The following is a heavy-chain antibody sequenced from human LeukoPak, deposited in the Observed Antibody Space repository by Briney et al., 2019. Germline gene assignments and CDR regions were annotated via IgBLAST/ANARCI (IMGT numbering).Heavy chain of an antibody. CDR1: GYSFTSYW. CDR3: ARRAGRPSHSSGWNGFED. D-gene: IGHD6-19*01. CDR2: IYPGDSDT. V-gene: IGHV5-51*01. Sequence: GESLKISCKGSGYSFTSYWIGWVRQMPGKGLERMGMIYPGDSDTRYSPSFQGQVTISADKSISTAYLQWSSLKASDTATYYCARRAGRPSHSSGWNGFEDWGQGTLVTVSS. J-gene: IGHJ4*02.